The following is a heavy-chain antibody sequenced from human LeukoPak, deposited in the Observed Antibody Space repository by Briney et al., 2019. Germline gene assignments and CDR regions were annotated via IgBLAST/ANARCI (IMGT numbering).Heavy chain of an antibody. D-gene: IGHD3-9*01. CDR3: AREPRLRYFDWLPNYFDY. J-gene: IGHJ4*02. V-gene: IGHV1-69*01. CDR1: GGTFSSYA. Sequence: SVKVSCKASGGTFSSYAISWVRQAPGQGLEWMGGIIPIFGTANYAQKFQGRVTITADESTGTAYMELSSLRSEDTAVYYCAREPRLRYFDWLPNYFDYWGQGTLVTVSS. CDR2: IIPIFGTA.